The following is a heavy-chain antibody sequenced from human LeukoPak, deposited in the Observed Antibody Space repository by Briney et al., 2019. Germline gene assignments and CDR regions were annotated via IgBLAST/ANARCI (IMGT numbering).Heavy chain of an antibody. D-gene: IGHD3-10*01. V-gene: IGHV3-23*01. CDR1: GFTFSSYA. CDR2: ISGSGGST. Sequence: GGSLRLSCAASGFTFSSYAMSWVRQAPGKGLEWVSAISGSGGSTYYADSVKGRFTITRDNSKNTLYLQMNSLRAEDTAVYYCAKGHVTMVRGVIIGTWFDYWGQGTLVTVSS. J-gene: IGHJ4*02. CDR3: AKGHVTMVRGVIIGTWFDY.